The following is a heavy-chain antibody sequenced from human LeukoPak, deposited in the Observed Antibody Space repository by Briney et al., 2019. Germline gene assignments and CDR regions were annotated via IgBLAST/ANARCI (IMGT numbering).Heavy chain of an antibody. D-gene: IGHD1-1*01. Sequence: GASVKVSCKASGYIFTNYAISWVRQAPGQGLEWMGWINPNSGGTNYAQKFQGRVTMTRDTSISTAYMELSRLRSDDTAVYYCARPHSKVFQLGYWGQGTLVTVSS. V-gene: IGHV1-2*02. CDR3: ARPHSKVFQLGY. J-gene: IGHJ4*02. CDR1: GYIFTNYA. CDR2: INPNSGGT.